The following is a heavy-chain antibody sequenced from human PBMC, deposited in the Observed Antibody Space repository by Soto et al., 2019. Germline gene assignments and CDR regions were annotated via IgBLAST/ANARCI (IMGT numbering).Heavy chain of an antibody. Sequence: EVQLVESGGGLVKPGGSLRLSCAASGFTFSNAWMSWVRQAPGKGLEWVGRIKSKTDGGTTDYAAPVKGRFTISRDDSKNTLYLQMNSLKTEDTAVYYCTTMATITYYGMDVWGQGTTVTVSS. CDR2: IKSKTDGGTT. CDR1: GFTFSNAW. J-gene: IGHJ6*02. CDR3: TTMATITYYGMDV. D-gene: IGHD5-12*01. V-gene: IGHV3-15*01.